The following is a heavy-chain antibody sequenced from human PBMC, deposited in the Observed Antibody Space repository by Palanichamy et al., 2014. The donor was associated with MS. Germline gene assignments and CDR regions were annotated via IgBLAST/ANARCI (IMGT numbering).Heavy chain of an antibody. CDR3: AREPTTVN. CDR1: LHFTSYG. J-gene: IGHJ4*02. Sequence: QVQLVQSGAEVKKPGGLSEGLLQGFWLHFTSYGISWVRQAPGQGLEWMGWISAYNGNTNYAQKLQGRVTMTTDTSTSTAYMELRSLRSDDTAVYYCAREPTTVNWGQGTLVTVSS. V-gene: IGHV1-18*04. CDR2: ISAYNGNT. D-gene: IGHD4-17*01.